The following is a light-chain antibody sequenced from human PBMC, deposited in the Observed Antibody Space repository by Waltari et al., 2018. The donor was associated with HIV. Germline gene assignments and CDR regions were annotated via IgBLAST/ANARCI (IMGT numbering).Light chain of an antibody. CDR2: RDK. CDR1: NLESQP. Sequence: SYELSQPLSVSVALGQTARVTCVGDNLESQPVHWYLQRPGQAPVWLIDRDKYRPSEIPERFSGSNSGNTATLTISGAQAGDEGDYFCQVWDGTGVFGGGTNLTVL. V-gene: IGLV3-9*01. J-gene: IGLJ3*02. CDR3: QVWDGTGV.